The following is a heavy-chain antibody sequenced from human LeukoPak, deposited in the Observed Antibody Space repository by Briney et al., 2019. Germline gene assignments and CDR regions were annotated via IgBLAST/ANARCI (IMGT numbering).Heavy chain of an antibody. CDR3: ARDSFRIAAAGRGDGFDI. D-gene: IGHD6-13*01. J-gene: IGHJ3*02. V-gene: IGHV3-48*02. CDR1: GFTFSSYS. CDR2: ISSSSSTI. Sequence: SGGSLRLSCAASGFTFSSYSMNWVRQAPGKGLEWVSYISSSSSTIYHADSVKGRFTISRDNAKNSLYLQMNSLRDEDTAVYYCARDSFRIAAAGRGDGFDIWGQGTMVTVSS.